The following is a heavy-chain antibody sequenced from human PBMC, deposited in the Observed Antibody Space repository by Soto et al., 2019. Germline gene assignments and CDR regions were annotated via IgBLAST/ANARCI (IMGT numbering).Heavy chain of an antibody. Sequence: QVQLQESGPGLVKPSQTLSLTCTVSGGSISSGGYYWSWIRQHPGKGLEWIGYIYYSRSTYSNPSLKSRVTISVDTSKNQYSLKLSSVTAADTAVYYCGRDRSSSADAFDIWGQGTMVTVSS. J-gene: IGHJ3*02. CDR3: GRDRSSSADAFDI. V-gene: IGHV4-31*03. CDR1: GGSISSGGYY. D-gene: IGHD3-22*01. CDR2: IYYSRST.